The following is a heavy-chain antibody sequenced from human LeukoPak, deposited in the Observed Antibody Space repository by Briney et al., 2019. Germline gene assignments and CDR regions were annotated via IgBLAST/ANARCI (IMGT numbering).Heavy chain of an antibody. D-gene: IGHD5-24*01. CDR3: TRDRGWQQFDY. Sequence: GGSLRLSCAASGFTFTSYSMNWVRQAPGKGLERVANIKEDGSETYYVDSVKGRFTISRDNAKNSLYLQMSSLRDDDTAVYYCTRDRGWQQFDYWGQGTLVTVSS. CDR1: GFTFTSYS. CDR2: IKEDGSET. J-gene: IGHJ4*02. V-gene: IGHV3-7*01.